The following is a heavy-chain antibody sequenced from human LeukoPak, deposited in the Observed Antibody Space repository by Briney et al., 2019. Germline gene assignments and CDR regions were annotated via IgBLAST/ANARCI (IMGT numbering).Heavy chain of an antibody. CDR1: GFTFNSYE. D-gene: IGHD2-15*01. Sequence: GGPLRLSCAASGFTFNSYEMNWVRQAPGKGLEWVSYISSRGSTISYAVSVKGRFTISRDNAKNSLYLQMNSLRAEDTAVYYCASGLAGGQRDVRVDYWGRGTLATVTS. J-gene: IGHJ4*02. CDR2: ISSRGSTI. V-gene: IGHV3-48*03. CDR3: ASGLAGGQRDVRVDY.